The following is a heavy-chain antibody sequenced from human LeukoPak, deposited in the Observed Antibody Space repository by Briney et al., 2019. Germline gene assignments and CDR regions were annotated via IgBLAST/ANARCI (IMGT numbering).Heavy chain of an antibody. CDR3: ARADSGSYYFDY. CDR2: ISSSSYI. J-gene: IGHJ4*02. D-gene: IGHD1-26*01. CDR1: GFTFSSYS. V-gene: IGHV3-21*01. Sequence: GGSLRLSCAASGFTFSSYSMNWVRQAPGKGLEWVSSISSSSYIYYADSVKGRFTISRDNAKNSLYLQMNSLRAEDTAVYYCARADSGSYYFDYWGQGTLVTVSS.